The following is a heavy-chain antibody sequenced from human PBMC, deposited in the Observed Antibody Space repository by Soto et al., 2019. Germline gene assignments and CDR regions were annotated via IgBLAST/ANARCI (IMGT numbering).Heavy chain of an antibody. CDR2: IIPILGIA. CDR1: GGTFSSYT. Sequence: QVQLVQSGAEVKKPGSSVKVSCKASGGTFSSYTISWVRQAPGQGLEWMGRIIPILGIANYAQKFQGRVKITADKSTSTAYRELSSMRSEDTAVYYCARESTHDYGDYWGQGTLVTVSS. D-gene: IGHD2-8*01. CDR3: ARESTHDYGDY. J-gene: IGHJ4*02. V-gene: IGHV1-69*08.